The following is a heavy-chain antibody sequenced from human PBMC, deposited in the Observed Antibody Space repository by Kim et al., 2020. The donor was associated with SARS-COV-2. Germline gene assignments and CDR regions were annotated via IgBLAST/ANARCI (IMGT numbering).Heavy chain of an antibody. V-gene: IGHV4-34*01. CDR2: VNHSGTV. Sequence: SETLSLTCAVYGGSFSGYHWSWIRQPPGKGLEWIGDVNHSGTVNLNPCLKSRVTISIDTSKNQFSLKLPSVTAADTGFYYCARGRAGVVPAPVLGLGPYYEYFIMDVWGHGTRVTVSS. J-gene: IGHJ6*02. CDR1: GGSFSGYH. CDR3: ARGRAGVVPAPVLGLGPYYEYFIMDV. D-gene: IGHD2-2*02.